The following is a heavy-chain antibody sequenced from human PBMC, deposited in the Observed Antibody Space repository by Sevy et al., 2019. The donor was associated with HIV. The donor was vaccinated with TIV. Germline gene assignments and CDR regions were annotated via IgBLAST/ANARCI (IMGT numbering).Heavy chain of an antibody. CDR2: INSDGSTT. V-gene: IGHV3-74*01. J-gene: IGHJ4*02. CDR1: GFTFSSYW. CDR3: ARDSLGHSSTSADY. Sequence: GGSLRLSCAASGFTFSSYWMHWVRQAPGKGLLWVSLINSDGSTTSYADSVKGRFTISRDNAKNTLYLHMNSLRAEDTAVYYCARDSLGHSSTSADYWGQGTLVTVSS. D-gene: IGHD2-2*01.